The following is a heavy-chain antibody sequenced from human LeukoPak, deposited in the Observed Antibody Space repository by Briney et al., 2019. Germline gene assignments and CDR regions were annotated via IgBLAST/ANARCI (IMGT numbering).Heavy chain of an antibody. CDR3: ARDGVGRVPEMSAPDY. CDR2: TSSSDDGT. D-gene: IGHD3-16*01. CDR1: GFPLSSYA. V-gene: IGHV3-23*01. J-gene: IGHJ4*02. Sequence: GGSLRLSCAASGFPLSSYAMSWVRQVPGKGLEWVSATSSSDDGTYHADSVKGRFTISRDNAKNSLFLQMNSLRAEDTAVYYCARDGVGRVPEMSAPDYWGQGTLVTVSS.